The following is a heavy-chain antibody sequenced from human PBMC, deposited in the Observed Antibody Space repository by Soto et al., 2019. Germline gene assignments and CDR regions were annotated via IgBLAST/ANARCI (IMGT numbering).Heavy chain of an antibody. D-gene: IGHD5-18*01. Sequence: GASVKVSCKASGYTFTGYYMHWVRQAPGQGLEWMGWINPNSGGTNYAQKFQGWVTMTRDTSISTAYMELSRLRSDDTAVYYCARGIQLWPYYYYYGMDVWGQGTTVTVSS. CDR2: INPNSGGT. CDR1: GYTFTGYY. V-gene: IGHV1-2*04. CDR3: ARGIQLWPYYYYYGMDV. J-gene: IGHJ6*02.